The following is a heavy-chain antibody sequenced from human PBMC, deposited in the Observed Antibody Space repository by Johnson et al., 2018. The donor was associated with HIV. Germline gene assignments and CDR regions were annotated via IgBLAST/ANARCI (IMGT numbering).Heavy chain of an antibody. CDR2: INWNGGST. V-gene: IGHV3-66*04. CDR3: ARRCSSSSCSHGAFDI. CDR1: GFTVSSNY. D-gene: IGHD2-2*01. J-gene: IGHJ3*02. Sequence: VLLVESGGGVVQPGRSLRLSCAASGFTVSSNYMSWVRQAPGKGLEWVSGINWNGGSTGYADSVKGRFTISRDNSKNTLHLQMNSLRAEDTAVYYCARRCSSSSCSHGAFDIWGQGTMVTVSS.